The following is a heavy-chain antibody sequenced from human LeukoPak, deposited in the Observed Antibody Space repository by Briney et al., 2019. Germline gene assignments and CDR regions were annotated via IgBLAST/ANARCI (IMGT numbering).Heavy chain of an antibody. CDR1: GFTFSRYG. D-gene: IGHD1-26*01. CDR3: ARDGVVGATGIGQ. V-gene: IGHV3-33*01. J-gene: IGHJ4*02. CDR2: IWYDGSNK. Sequence: GGSLRLSCAASGFTFSRYGMHWVRQAPGKGLEWVAVIWYDGSNKYYADSVKGRFTISRDSSKNTVYLQMNSLRADDTAVYYCARDGVVGATGIGQWGQGTLVTVSS.